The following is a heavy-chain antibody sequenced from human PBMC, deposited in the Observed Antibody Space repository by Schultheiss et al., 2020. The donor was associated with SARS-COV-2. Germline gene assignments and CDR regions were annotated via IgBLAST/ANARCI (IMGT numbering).Heavy chain of an antibody. Sequence: SQTLSLTCTVSGGSISSYYWSWIRQPPGKGLEWIGSIFHSGSTYYNPSLQTRVTISVDTSKNQFSLRLTSVTATDTAIYYCARQRDGWLVSSDWGQGTLVTVSS. J-gene: IGHJ4*02. V-gene: IGHV4-59*08. CDR3: ARQRDGWLVSSD. D-gene: IGHD6-19*01. CDR1: GGSISSYY. CDR2: IFHSGST.